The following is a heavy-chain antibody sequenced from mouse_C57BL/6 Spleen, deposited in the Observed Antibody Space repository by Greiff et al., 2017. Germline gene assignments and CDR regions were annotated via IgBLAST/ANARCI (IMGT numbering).Heavy chain of an antibody. Sequence: VQLQQSGAELVRPGASVTLSCKASGYTFTDYEMHWVKQTPVHGLEWIGAIDPETGGTAYNQKFKGKAILTADKSSSTAYMELRSLTSEDSAVYYCTRGNYGSSYGYAMDYWGQGTSVTVSS. CDR2: IDPETGGT. J-gene: IGHJ4*01. CDR1: GYTFTDYE. D-gene: IGHD1-1*01. CDR3: TRGNYGSSYGYAMDY. V-gene: IGHV1-15*01.